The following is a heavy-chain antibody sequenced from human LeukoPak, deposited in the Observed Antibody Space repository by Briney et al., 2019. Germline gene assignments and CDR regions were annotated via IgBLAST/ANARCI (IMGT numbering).Heavy chain of an antibody. CDR3: ARDPKNFYGHFDY. CDR1: GFTFSSYW. Sequence: GGSLRLSCAASGFTFSSYWMSWVRQAPGKGLEWVANIKQDGSEKYYVDSVKGRFTISRDNAKNSLYLQMNSLRAEDTAVYYCARDPKNFYGHFDYWGQGTLATVSS. CDR2: IKQDGSEK. V-gene: IGHV3-7*05. D-gene: IGHD2/OR15-2a*01. J-gene: IGHJ4*02.